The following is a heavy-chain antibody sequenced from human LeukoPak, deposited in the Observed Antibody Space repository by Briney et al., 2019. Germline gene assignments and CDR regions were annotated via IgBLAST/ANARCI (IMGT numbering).Heavy chain of an antibody. D-gene: IGHD3-22*01. CDR1: GGTFSSYA. CDR3: ARDRGPLEAYYYDSSGSFDY. CDR2: IIPIFGTA. V-gene: IGHV1-69*06. Sequence: ASVKVSCKASGGTFSSYAISWVRQAPGQGLEWMGGIIPIFGTANYAQKFQGRVTITADKSTSTAYMELSSLRSDDTAVYYCARDRGPLEAYYYDSSGSFDYWGQGTLVTVSS. J-gene: IGHJ4*02.